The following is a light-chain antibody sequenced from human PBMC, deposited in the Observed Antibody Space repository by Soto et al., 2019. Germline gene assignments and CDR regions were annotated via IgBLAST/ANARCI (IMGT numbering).Light chain of an antibody. J-gene: IGKJ2*01. Sequence: EIVMTQSPATLSVSPGERATLSCRASQSISTELAWYQQKPGQTPRLLIYSASTRATRVRARFTGSGSGSEFTRTISGLQSEDFAVYYCQPGHYWPLTFGQGTRLEI. V-gene: IGKV3-15*01. CDR2: SAS. CDR1: QSISTE. CDR3: QPGHYWPLT.